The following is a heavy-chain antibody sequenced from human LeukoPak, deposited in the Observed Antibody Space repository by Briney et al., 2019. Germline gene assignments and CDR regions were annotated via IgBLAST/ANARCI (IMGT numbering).Heavy chain of an antibody. Sequence: GGSLRLSCAASGFTFSSYGMHWVRQAPGKGLEWVAFIRYDGSNKYYADSVKGRFTISRDNSKNTLYLQMNSLRAEDTAVYYCARAQLRGDRGAFDIWGQGTMVTVSS. D-gene: IGHD3-10*01. CDR2: IRYDGSNK. V-gene: IGHV3-30*02. CDR3: ARAQLRGDRGAFDI. CDR1: GFTFSSYG. J-gene: IGHJ3*02.